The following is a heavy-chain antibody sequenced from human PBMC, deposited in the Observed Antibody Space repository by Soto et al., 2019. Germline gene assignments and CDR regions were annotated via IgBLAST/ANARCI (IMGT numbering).Heavy chain of an antibody. D-gene: IGHD6-6*01. J-gene: IGHJ5*02. V-gene: IGHV4-59*08. CDR2: IYYSGST. CDR1: GGSISSYY. Sequence: SETLSLTCTVSGGSISSYYWIWIRQSPGKGLEWIGYIYYSGSTNYNPSLKSRVTISVDTSKNQFSLKLRSVTAADTAVYYCARHRYSSSDWFDPWGQGTLVTVSS. CDR3: ARHRYSSSDWFDP.